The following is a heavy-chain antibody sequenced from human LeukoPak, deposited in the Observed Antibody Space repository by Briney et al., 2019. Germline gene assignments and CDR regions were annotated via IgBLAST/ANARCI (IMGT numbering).Heavy chain of an antibody. V-gene: IGHV4-39*07. Sequence: PSETPSLTCTVSGASISSASYYWAWIRQPPGKGLEWIASMHYTGSTYFNPSLKSRVTISVDTSKNQFSLNLNSVTAADTAVYYCARDPRQGGDFWSATNWFDPWGQGTLVTVSS. CDR3: ARDPRQGGDFWSATNWFDP. CDR2: MHYTGST. D-gene: IGHD3-3*01. J-gene: IGHJ5*02. CDR1: GASISSASYY.